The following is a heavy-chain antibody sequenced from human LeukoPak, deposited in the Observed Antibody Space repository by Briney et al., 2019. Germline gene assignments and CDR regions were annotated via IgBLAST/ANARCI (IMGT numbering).Heavy chain of an antibody. CDR2: INSDGSST. Sequence: GGSLRLSCAASGFTFSSYWMHWVRQAPGKGLVWVSRINSDGSSTNYADSVKGRFTISRDNAKNSLYLQMNSLRAEDTAVYYCARHVSGRWELFFDSWGQGTLVIVSS. CDR1: GFTFSSYW. V-gene: IGHV3-74*01. CDR3: ARHVSGRWELFFDS. D-gene: IGHD4-23*01. J-gene: IGHJ4*02.